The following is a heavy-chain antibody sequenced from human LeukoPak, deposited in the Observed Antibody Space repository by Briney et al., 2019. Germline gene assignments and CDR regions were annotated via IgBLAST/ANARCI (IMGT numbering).Heavy chain of an antibody. CDR1: GKSFTSYW. CDR2: IYPGDSDT. CDR3: ARIYDSTGYFYGTFDY. Sequence: GESLKISCKGSGKSFTSYWIGWVRQMPGKGLEWMGIIYPGDSDTRYSPSFQGQVTISADKSISTAYLQWGSLKASDTAMYYCARIYDSTGYFYGTFDYWGQGTLVTVSS. V-gene: IGHV5-51*01. D-gene: IGHD3-22*01. J-gene: IGHJ4*02.